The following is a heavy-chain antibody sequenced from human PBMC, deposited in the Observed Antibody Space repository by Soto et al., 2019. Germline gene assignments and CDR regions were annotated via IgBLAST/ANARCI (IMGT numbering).Heavy chain of an antibody. CDR2: ISWNSGSI. D-gene: IGHD3-9*01. V-gene: IGHV3-9*01. Sequence: EVQLVESGGGLVQPGRSLRLSCAASGFTFDDYAMHWVRQAPGKGLEWVSGISWNSGSIGYADSVKGRFTISRDNAKNSLYLQMNSLRAEDTALYYCAKGRTPRITIFSYYMDVWGKGTTVTVSS. CDR1: GFTFDDYA. CDR3: AKGRTPRITIFSYYMDV. J-gene: IGHJ6*03.